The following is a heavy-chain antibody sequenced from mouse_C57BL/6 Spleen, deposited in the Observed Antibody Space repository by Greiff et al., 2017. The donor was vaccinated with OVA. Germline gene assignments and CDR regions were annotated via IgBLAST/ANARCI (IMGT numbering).Heavy chain of an antibody. Sequence: EVQVVESGGDLVKPGGSLTLSCAASGFTFSSSGMSWVRQTPDKRLEWVATISSGGSYTYYPDSVKGRFTISRDNAKNTLYLHRSSLKSEDTAMYYCERRTAQDYCDYWGQGTTLTVSS. CDR2: ISSGGSYT. D-gene: IGHD3-2*02. CDR1: GFTFSSSG. V-gene: IGHV5-6*01. CDR3: ERRTAQDYCDY. J-gene: IGHJ2*01.